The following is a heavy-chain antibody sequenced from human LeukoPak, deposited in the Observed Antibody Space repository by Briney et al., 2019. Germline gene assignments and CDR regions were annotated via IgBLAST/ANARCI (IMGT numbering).Heavy chain of an antibody. CDR3: AREGDYCSGGSCYSRYFDY. V-gene: IGHV4-4*07. Sequence: SETLSLTCTVSGGSISSYYWSWIRQPAGKGLEWIGRIYTSGSTNYNPSLKSRVTMSVDTSKNQFSLKLSSVTAADTAVYYCAREGDYCSGGSCYSRYFDYWGQGTLVTVSS. CDR2: IYTSGST. CDR1: GGSISSYY. D-gene: IGHD2-15*01. J-gene: IGHJ4*02.